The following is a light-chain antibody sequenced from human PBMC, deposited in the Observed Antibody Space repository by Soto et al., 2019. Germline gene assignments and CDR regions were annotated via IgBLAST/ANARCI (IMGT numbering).Light chain of an antibody. CDR1: HSISSNS. J-gene: IGKJ1*01. CDR2: IAS. V-gene: IGKV3-20*01. Sequence: EMVLTQSPGTLSLSPGERATLSCRASHSISSNSLAWYQQRPGQPPRLLIYIASSRAPGIPARFSGSGSGTDFTLTISRLEPEDFAVYYCQHYDPSLWTFGQGTKVDI. CDR3: QHYDPSLWT.